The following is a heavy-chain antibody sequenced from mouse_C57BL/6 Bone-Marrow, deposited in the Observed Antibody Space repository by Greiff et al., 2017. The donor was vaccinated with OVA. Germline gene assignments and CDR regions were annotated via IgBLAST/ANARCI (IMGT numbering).Heavy chain of an antibody. Sequence: VQLQQSGAELVKPGASVKLSCTASGFNIKDYYMHWVKQRTEQGLEWLGRIDPEDGETKYAPKFQGQATITADTSSHNAYLQLSSLTSENTAIYYYARPLYDHVVEFAYWGQGTLGTVSA. D-gene: IGHD2-4*01. J-gene: IGHJ3*01. CDR1: GFNIKDYY. V-gene: IGHV14-2*01. CDR3: ARPLYDHVVEFAY. CDR2: IDPEDGET.